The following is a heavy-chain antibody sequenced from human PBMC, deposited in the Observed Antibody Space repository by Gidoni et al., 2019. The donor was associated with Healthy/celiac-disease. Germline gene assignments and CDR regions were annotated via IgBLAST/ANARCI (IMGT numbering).Heavy chain of an antibody. Sequence: EVQLVESGGGLVQPGGSLRLSCAASGFTFSSYEMNWVRQAPGKGLEWVSYISSSGSTIYYADSVKGRFTISRDNAKNSLYLQMNSLRAEDTAVYYCARGGTVTRTLFGYWGQGTLVTVSS. CDR1: GFTFSSYE. CDR2: ISSSGSTI. D-gene: IGHD4-17*01. J-gene: IGHJ4*02. CDR3: ARGGTVTRTLFGY. V-gene: IGHV3-48*03.